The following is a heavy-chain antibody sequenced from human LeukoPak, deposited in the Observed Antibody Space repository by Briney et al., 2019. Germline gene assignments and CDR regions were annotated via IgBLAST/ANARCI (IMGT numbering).Heavy chain of an antibody. V-gene: IGHV3-11*01. Sequence: GGSLRLSCAASGFTFSDHYMSWIRQAPGKGLEWVSYISTRSTTIKCADSVRGRFTISRDNAQNSLYLQMNSLRAEDTAIYYCARESYPWYFDYWGQGTLVTVSP. CDR1: GFTFSDHY. CDR2: ISTRSTTI. J-gene: IGHJ4*02. D-gene: IGHD1-26*01. CDR3: ARESYPWYFDY.